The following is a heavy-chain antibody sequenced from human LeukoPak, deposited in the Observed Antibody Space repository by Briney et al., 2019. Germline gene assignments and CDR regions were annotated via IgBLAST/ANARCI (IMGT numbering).Heavy chain of an antibody. Sequence: SGGSLRLSCAASGFTFSSYSMNWVRQAPGKGLEWVSSISSSSSYIYYADSVKGRFTISRDNAKNSLYLQMNSLRAEDTAVYYCAKDYGSGSYSVDYWGQGTLVTVSS. CDR2: ISSSSSYI. V-gene: IGHV3-21*01. D-gene: IGHD3-10*01. CDR3: AKDYGSGSYSVDY. CDR1: GFTFSSYS. J-gene: IGHJ4*02.